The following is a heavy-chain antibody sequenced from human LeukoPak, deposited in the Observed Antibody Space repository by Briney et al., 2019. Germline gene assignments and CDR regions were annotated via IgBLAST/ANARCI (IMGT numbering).Heavy chain of an antibody. J-gene: IGHJ4*02. CDR2: INTDGSST. CDR3: ARGFLGGCSGGSCYSGY. D-gene: IGHD2-15*01. V-gene: IGHV3-74*01. CDR1: GFTFSSYW. Sequence: GGSLRLSCAASGFTFSSYWMHWVRQAPGKGLVWVSRINTDGSSTAYADFVKGRFTISRDNAKNTLYLQMNSLRAEDTAVYFCARGFLGGCSGGSCYSGYWGQGTQVTVSA.